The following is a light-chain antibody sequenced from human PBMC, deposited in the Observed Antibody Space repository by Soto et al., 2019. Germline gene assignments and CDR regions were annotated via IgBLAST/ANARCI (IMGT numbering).Light chain of an antibody. CDR1: SSDVGGSNH. Sequence: QSALTQPRSVSASPGHSVTISCTGSSSDVGGSNHVSWYQHHPGKAPKFIIYDVTKRPSGVPDRFSGSKSGNTASLTISGLQAEDEADYYCCSYAGTYTFVFGTGTKVTVL. CDR2: DVT. CDR3: CSYAGTYTFV. V-gene: IGLV2-11*01. J-gene: IGLJ1*01.